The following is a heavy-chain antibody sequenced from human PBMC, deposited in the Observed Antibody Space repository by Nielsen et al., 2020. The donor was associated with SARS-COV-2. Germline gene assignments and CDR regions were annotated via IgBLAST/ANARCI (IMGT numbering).Heavy chain of an antibody. Sequence: SLKISCAASGFTFDDYAMHWVRQAPGKGLEWVSGISWNSGSIGYADSVKGRFTISRDNAKNSLYLQMNSLRAEDTALYYCANLGELHADWGQGTLVTVSS. D-gene: IGHD3-16*01. CDR1: GFTFDDYA. CDR3: ANLGELHAD. V-gene: IGHV3-9*01. CDR2: ISWNSGSI. J-gene: IGHJ4*02.